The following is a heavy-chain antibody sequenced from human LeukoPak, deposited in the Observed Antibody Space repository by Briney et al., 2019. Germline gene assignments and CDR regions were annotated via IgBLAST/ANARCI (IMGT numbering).Heavy chain of an antibody. Sequence: ASETLSLTCTVSGGSISSYYWSWIRQPPGKGLEWIGYIYYSGSTNYNPSLKSRGTISVDTSKNQFSLKLSSVTAADTAVYYCASGGSFYYFDYWGQGTLVTVSS. V-gene: IGHV4-59*01. CDR1: GGSISSYY. CDR2: IYYSGST. D-gene: IGHD6-13*01. CDR3: ASGGSFYYFDY. J-gene: IGHJ4*02.